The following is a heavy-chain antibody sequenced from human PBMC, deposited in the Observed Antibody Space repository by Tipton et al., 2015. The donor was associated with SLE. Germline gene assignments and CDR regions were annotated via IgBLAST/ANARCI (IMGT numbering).Heavy chain of an antibody. CDR3: ARDGLGVWGTFAY. V-gene: IGHV3-74*01. Sequence: SLRLSCAASGFTFSGYWMHWVRQAPGKGLVWISQINGDGSSRNYAGSVEGRLIISRDNAKNTLYLQMNSLRAEDTAVYYCARDGLGVWGTFAYWGQGTLVTVSS. CDR2: INGDGSSR. J-gene: IGHJ4*02. CDR1: GFTFSGYW. D-gene: IGHD3-16*01.